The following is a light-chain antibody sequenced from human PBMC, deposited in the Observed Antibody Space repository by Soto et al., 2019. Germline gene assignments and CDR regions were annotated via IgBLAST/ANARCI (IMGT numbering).Light chain of an antibody. Sequence: DIQMTQSPSTLSASVGDRVTITCRASQSISSWLAWYQQKPGKAPKLLIYDASSLESGVPSRFSGSGSGTESTLSISSVQPDDFATYYCQQYNSFAITFGQGTRLEIK. V-gene: IGKV1-5*01. CDR1: QSISSW. J-gene: IGKJ5*01. CDR3: QQYNSFAIT. CDR2: DAS.